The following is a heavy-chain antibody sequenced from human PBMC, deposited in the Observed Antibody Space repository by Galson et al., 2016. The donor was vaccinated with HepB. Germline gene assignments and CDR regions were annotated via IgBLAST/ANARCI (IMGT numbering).Heavy chain of an antibody. CDR2: INPSGGST. CDR1: GYTFTSDY. J-gene: IGHJ4*02. V-gene: IGHV1-46*03. D-gene: IGHD3-10*01. Sequence: SVKVSCKASGYTFTSDYIQWMRQAPGQGLEWMGIINPSGGSTNYAQNLQGRVTVTRDTSTSTVYMELSSLKSEDTAVYYCARGMVRGGSITFLDYWGQGTLVTVSS. CDR3: ARGMVRGGSITFLDY.